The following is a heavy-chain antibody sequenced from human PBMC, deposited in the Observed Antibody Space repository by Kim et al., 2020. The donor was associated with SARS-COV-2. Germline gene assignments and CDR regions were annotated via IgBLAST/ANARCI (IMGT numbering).Heavy chain of an antibody. CDR3: ARGAPGH. Sequence: SETLSLTCAVSGGSFSGFQWTWIRQTPGKGQEWIGEINHSGTTNSNPSLKSRVSLSVDTSKNQFSLKLTSVTAAATAAAYYARGAPGHWGQGTLVTGS. V-gene: IGHV4-34*01. CDR2: INHSGTT. J-gene: IGHJ1*01. CDR1: GGSFSGFQ.